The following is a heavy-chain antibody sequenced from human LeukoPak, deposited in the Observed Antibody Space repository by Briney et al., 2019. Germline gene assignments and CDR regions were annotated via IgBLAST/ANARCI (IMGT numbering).Heavy chain of an antibody. J-gene: IGHJ6*03. CDR1: GFTFSSYW. CDR3: ARDAGIAAAGPRSYYYYYMDV. D-gene: IGHD6-13*01. V-gene: IGHV3-74*01. CDR2: INSDGSST. Sequence: GRSLRLSCAASGFTFSSYWMHWVRQAPGKGLVWVSRINSDGSSTSYADSVKGRFTISRDNAKNTLYLQMNSLRAEDTAVYYCARDAGIAAAGPRSYYYYYMDVWGKGTTVTISS.